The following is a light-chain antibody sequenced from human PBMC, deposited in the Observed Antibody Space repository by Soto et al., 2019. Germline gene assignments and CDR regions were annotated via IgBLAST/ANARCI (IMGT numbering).Light chain of an antibody. CDR3: QQYNNYPRT. V-gene: IGKV3-15*01. CDR1: QSVSSN. J-gene: IGKJ1*01. CDR2: GAS. Sequence: EIVMTQSPATLSVSPGERATLSCRASQSVSSNLAWYQQKPGQAPRLLIYGASTRATGIPARFSGSGSGTEFTLTISSLQSDDFAAYYWQQYNNYPRTFGQGTKVEIK.